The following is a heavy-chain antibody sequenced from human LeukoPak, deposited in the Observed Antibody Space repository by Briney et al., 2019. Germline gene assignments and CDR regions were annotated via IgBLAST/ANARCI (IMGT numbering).Heavy chain of an antibody. CDR1: GFTFSSYD. CDR2: IGTAGDT. D-gene: IGHD2-2*01. CDR3: ARSPYCSSTSCWTFDY. Sequence: GGSLTLSCAASGFTFSSYDMHWVRQATGKGLEWVSAIGTAGDTYYPGSVKGRFTISRENAKNSLYLQMNSLRAGDTAVYYCARSPYCSSTSCWTFDYWGQGTLVTVSS. J-gene: IGHJ4*02. V-gene: IGHV3-13*04.